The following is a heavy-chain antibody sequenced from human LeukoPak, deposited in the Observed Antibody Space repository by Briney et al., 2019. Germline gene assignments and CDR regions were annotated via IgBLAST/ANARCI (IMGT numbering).Heavy chain of an antibody. J-gene: IGHJ3*02. V-gene: IGHV5-10-1*01. CDR2: IDPSDSYT. CDR1: GYSFTSYW. Sequence: GESLKISCKGSGYSFTSYWISWVRQMPGKGLEWMGRIDPSDSYTNYSPSFQGHVTISADKSISTAYLQWSSLKASDTAMYYCASVGYDNDAFDIWGQGTMVTVSS. CDR3: ASVGYDNDAFDI. D-gene: IGHD5-12*01.